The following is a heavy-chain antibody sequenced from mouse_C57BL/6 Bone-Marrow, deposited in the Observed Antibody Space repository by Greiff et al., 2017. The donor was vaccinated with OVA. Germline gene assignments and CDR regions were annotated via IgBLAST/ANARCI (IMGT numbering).Heavy chain of an antibody. CDR2: IDPENGDT. V-gene: IGHV14-4*01. Sequence: EVQLQESGAELVRPGASVKLSCTASGFNIKDDYMHWVKQRPEQGLEWIGWIDPENGDTEYASKFQGKATITADTSSNTAYLQLSSLTSEDTAVYYCTTNDYDEGNWGQGTTLTVSS. J-gene: IGHJ2*01. CDR1: GFNIKDDY. CDR3: TTNDYDEGN. D-gene: IGHD2-4*01.